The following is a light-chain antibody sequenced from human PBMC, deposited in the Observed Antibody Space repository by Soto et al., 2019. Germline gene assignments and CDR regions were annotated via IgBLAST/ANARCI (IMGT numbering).Light chain of an antibody. CDR2: GTS. Sequence: IVLTQSPGTLSLSPGERATFSCRASQSVNSNYLAWYQQRPGLAPRLLIYGTSNRATGIPDRFSGSGSGKDFTLTISRLEPEDFAVYYCQRYGSSPLYTFGQGTKLEIK. CDR3: QRYGSSPLYT. V-gene: IGKV3-20*01. J-gene: IGKJ2*01. CDR1: QSVNSNY.